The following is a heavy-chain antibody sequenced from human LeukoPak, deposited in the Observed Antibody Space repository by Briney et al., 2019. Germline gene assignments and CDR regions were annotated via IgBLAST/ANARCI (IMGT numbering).Heavy chain of an antibody. V-gene: IGHV1-46*01. J-gene: IGHJ4*02. Sequence: ASVKVSCKASGYTFTSYYMHWVRPAPEEGREWMGINYPSGGGTNYAQKFQGRVTMTRDTSTSTVYMELSSLRFEDTALYYCARRGSGIDFWGQGTLVTVSS. CDR3: ARRGSGIDF. CDR1: GYTFTSYY. D-gene: IGHD1-26*01. CDR2: NYPSGGGT.